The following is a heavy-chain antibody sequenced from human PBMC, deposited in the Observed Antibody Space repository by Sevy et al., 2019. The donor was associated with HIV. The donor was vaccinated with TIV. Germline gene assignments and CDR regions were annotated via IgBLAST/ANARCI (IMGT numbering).Heavy chain of an antibody. CDR2: LYYSGNT. CDR3: ARDYYDDRPRGFDP. CDR1: GDSISNSV. Sequence: SETLSLTCTVSGDSISNSVWSWIRQPPGKGLEWIGYLYYSGNTNYNPSLKTQVTISVDTSKNQFSLSLKSVTAADTAVYYCARDYYDDRPRGFDPWGQGTLVTVSS. V-gene: IGHV4-59*01. J-gene: IGHJ5*02. D-gene: IGHD3-22*01.